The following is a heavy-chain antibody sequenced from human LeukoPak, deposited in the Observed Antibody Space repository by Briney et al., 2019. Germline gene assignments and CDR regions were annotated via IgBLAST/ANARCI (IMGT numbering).Heavy chain of an antibody. V-gene: IGHV3-7*01. CDR2: VQQDGSAK. Sequence: GGSLRLSCAASGFTFRSNCMNWVRQAPGKGLEWVAHVQQDGSAKIYADSVKGRFTISRDNAKDSVYLQMNSLRVEDTAVYYCARDFFGWSSLGHWGQGTLVTVSS. J-gene: IGHJ1*01. CDR3: ARDFFGWSSLGH. D-gene: IGHD6-19*01. CDR1: GFTFRSNC.